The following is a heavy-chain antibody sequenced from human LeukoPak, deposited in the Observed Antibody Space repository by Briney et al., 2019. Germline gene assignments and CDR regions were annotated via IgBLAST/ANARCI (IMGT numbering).Heavy chain of an antibody. V-gene: IGHV4-34*01. CDR1: GGSFSAYY. Sequence: SETLSVTCAVYGGSFSAYYWSWFRQPPGKGLDWIGEINHSGSTNYNPSLKSRVTISVDTSKNQFSLKLTSVTAADTAVYYCARAIYKSTGTYGYWGPGTLVTVSS. D-gene: IGHD1-1*01. CDR3: ARAIYKSTGTYGY. J-gene: IGHJ4*02. CDR2: INHSGST.